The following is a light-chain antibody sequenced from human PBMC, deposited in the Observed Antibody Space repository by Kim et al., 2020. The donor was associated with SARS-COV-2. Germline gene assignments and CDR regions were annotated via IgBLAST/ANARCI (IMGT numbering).Light chain of an antibody. CDR3: QSYDSSLSGYV. Sequence: QSVLTQPPSVSGAPGQTVTVSCIGSSSNIGAGFDVHWYQHLPTTAPKLLIYSNGNRPSGVHDRFSGSKSGTSASLAITGLQAEDEADYYCQSYDSSLSGYVFGSGTKVTVL. CDR1: SSNIGAGFD. CDR2: SNG. J-gene: IGLJ1*01. V-gene: IGLV1-40*01.